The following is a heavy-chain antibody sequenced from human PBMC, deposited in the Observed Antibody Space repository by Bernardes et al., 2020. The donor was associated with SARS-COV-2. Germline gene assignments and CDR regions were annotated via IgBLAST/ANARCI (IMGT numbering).Heavy chain of an antibody. D-gene: IGHD3-3*01. J-gene: IGHJ4*02. CDR1: GFTFSNYA. Sequence: GGSLRVWCASSGFTFSNYAMSWVQKAPGKGLEWVSAISGSGGNTYYADSVKGRFTISRDNSKTTVYLQMNSLRAEDTAVYFCAKTPYYDFWSGYLHLDYWGQGTLVTVAS. CDR2: ISGSGGNT. V-gene: IGHV3-23*01. CDR3: AKTPYYDFWSGYLHLDY.